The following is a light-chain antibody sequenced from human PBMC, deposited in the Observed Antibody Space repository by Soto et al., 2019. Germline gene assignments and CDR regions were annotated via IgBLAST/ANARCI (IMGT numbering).Light chain of an antibody. Sequence: EIVLTQSPGTLSLSPGERATLSCRASQSVSSSYLAWYQQKPGQAPRLLIYDASGSATGIPDRFSGSGSGTDFTLTISRLEPEDFAVYYCQQYGSSPSFTFGTGTKVDIK. V-gene: IGKV3-20*01. CDR1: QSVSSSY. CDR2: DAS. J-gene: IGKJ3*01. CDR3: QQYGSSPSFT.